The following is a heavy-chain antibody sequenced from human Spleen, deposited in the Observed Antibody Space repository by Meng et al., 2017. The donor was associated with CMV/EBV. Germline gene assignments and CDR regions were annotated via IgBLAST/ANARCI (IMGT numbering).Heavy chain of an antibody. V-gene: IGHV1-24*01. D-gene: IGHD3-22*01. CDR3: ARDRMESITMISSYGMDV. CDR1: GYSLTELS. Sequence: ASVKVSCKVSGYSLTELSIHWVRQTPGRGLEWMGGFDAENGETMYAQKFRGRVTMTEDTSTNTAYMELRSLRSDDTAVYYCARDRMESITMISSYGMDVWGQGTTVTVSS. J-gene: IGHJ6*02. CDR2: FDAENGET.